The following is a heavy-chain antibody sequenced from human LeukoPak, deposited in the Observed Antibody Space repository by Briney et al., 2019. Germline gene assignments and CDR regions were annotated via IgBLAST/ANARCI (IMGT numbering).Heavy chain of an antibody. V-gene: IGHV4-34*01. CDR2: INHSGST. CDR3: ASLYNWNGRGLDY. D-gene: IGHD1-1*01. Sequence: SGTLSLTCAVYGGSFSGYYWSWIRQPPGKGLEWIGEINHSGSTNYNPSLKSRVTISVDTSKNQFSLKLSSVTTADTAVYYCASLYNWNGRGLDYWGQGTLVTVSS. CDR1: GGSFSGYY. J-gene: IGHJ4*02.